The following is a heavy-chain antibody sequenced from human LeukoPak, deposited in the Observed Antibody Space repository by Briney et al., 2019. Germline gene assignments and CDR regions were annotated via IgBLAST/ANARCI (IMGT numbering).Heavy chain of an antibody. J-gene: IGHJ4*02. D-gene: IGHD4-17*01. CDR1: GFTFSSYG. Sequence: GGSLRLSCAASGFTFSSYGIHWVRQAPGKGLEWVAVISYDGSNKYYADSVKGRFTISRDNSKNTLYLQMNSLRAEDTAVYYCAKDPTHDYGDYVFYWGQGTLVTVSS. V-gene: IGHV3-30*18. CDR2: ISYDGSNK. CDR3: AKDPTHDYGDYVFY.